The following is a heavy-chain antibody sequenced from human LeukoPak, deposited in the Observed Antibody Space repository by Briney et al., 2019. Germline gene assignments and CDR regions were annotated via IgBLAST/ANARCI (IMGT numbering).Heavy chain of an antibody. CDR1: GFTFSSYA. V-gene: IGHV3-23*01. J-gene: IGHJ3*02. Sequence: GGSLRLSCAASGFTFSSYAMSWVRQAPGKGLEWVSAISGSGGRTYYADSVKGRFTISRDNSKNTLYLQMNSLRAEDTAVYYCAKCPGYDLDAFDIWGQGTMVTVSS. CDR3: AKCPGYDLDAFDI. D-gene: IGHD5-12*01. CDR2: ISGSGGRT.